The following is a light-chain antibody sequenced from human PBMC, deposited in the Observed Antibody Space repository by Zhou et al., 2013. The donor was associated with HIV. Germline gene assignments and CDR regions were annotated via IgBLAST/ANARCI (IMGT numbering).Light chain of an antibody. CDR1: QPVAHW. Sequence: DIQMTQSPSSVSASVGDRVTITCRASQPVAHWLAWFQQKPGKAPNLLIYAASNLHSGVPSRFSGSGSGTDFTLTISSLQPEDVATYYCQKYNSAPWTFGQGTKVEIK. CDR3: QKYNSAPWT. CDR2: AAS. V-gene: IGKV1-12*01. J-gene: IGKJ1*01.